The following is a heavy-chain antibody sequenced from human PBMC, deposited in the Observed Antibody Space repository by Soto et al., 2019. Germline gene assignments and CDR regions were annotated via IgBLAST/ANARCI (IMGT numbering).Heavy chain of an antibody. V-gene: IGHV3-33*01. Sequence: GGSLRLSCAASGFTFNAYGMHWVRQSPGKGLEWVAVIWHDGSNKFYADSVKGRFTTSRDNSKNILYLQMNSLRAEDTAVYCCATNMNTNGLQFDYWGQGTQVTVSS. CDR1: GFTFNAYG. CDR2: IWHDGSNK. D-gene: IGHD1-1*01. CDR3: ATNMNTNGLQFDY. J-gene: IGHJ4*01.